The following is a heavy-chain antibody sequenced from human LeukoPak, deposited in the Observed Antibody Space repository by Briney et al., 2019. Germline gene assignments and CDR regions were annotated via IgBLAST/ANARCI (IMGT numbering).Heavy chain of an antibody. CDR3: ASPRGEVGSGGSYYYGMDV. D-gene: IGHD2-15*01. CDR2: INPSGGGT. Sequence: ASVKVSCKASGYTFTSYYMHWVRQAPGQGLEWMGIINPSGGGTSYAQKFQGRVTMTRDTSTSTVYMELSSLRSEDTAVYYCASPRGEVGSGGSYYYGMDVWGQGTTVTVSS. V-gene: IGHV1-46*01. J-gene: IGHJ6*02. CDR1: GYTFTSYY.